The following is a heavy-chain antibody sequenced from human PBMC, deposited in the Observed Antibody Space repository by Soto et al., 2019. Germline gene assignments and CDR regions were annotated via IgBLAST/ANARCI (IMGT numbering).Heavy chain of an antibody. V-gene: IGHV4-31*03. CDR1: GGSISSGGYY. CDR3: ARDFKDYYYYGMDV. Sequence: SETLSLTCTVSGGSISSGGYYWSWIRQHPGKGLEWIGYFYYSGSTYYNPSLKSRVTISVDTSKNQFSLKLSSVTAADTAVYYCARDFKDYYYYGMDVWGQGTTVTVSS. CDR2: FYYSGST. J-gene: IGHJ6*02.